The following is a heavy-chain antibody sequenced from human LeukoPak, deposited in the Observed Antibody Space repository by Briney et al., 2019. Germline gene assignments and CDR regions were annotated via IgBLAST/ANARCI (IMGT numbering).Heavy chain of an antibody. CDR3: ATESDIVVVPAAI. D-gene: IGHD2-2*01. CDR2: ISSSGSTI. Sequence: GGSLRLSCAASGFTFSDYYMSWIRQAPGKGLEWVSYISSSGSTIYYADSVKGRSTISRDNAKNSLYLQMNSLRAEDTAVYYCATESDIVVVPAAIWGQGTLVTVSS. V-gene: IGHV3-11*04. CDR1: GFTFSDYY. J-gene: IGHJ4*02.